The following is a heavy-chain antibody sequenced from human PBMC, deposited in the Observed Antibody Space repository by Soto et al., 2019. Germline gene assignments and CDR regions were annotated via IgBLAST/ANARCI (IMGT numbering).Heavy chain of an antibody. V-gene: IGHV4-34*01. CDR2: INHMGST. CDR3: ARGITGTTRWNYFDY. CDR1: GGSFSGYY. Sequence: QVQLQQWGAGLLKPSETLSLTCAVYGGSFSGYYWSWIRQPPGQGLEWIGEINHMGSTNYNPSLQIRVTISVDTSKNQFSLKLSSVTAADTAVYYCARGITGTTRWNYFDYWGQGTLVTVSS. D-gene: IGHD1-7*01. J-gene: IGHJ4*02.